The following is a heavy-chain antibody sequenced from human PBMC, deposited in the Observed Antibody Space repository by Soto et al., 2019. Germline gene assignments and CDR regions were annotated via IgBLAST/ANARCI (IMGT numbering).Heavy chain of an antibody. V-gene: IGHV4-59*01. J-gene: IGHJ6*02. D-gene: IGHD6-13*01. CDR2: IYYSGST. CDR3: ARDNVAAADYYYYGMDV. CDR1: GGSISSYY. Sequence: PSETLSLTCTVSGGSISSYYWSWIRQPPGKGLEWIGYIYYSGSTNYNPSLKSRVTISVDTSKNQFSLKLSSVTAADTAVYYCARDNVAAADYYYYGMDVWGQGTTVTVSS.